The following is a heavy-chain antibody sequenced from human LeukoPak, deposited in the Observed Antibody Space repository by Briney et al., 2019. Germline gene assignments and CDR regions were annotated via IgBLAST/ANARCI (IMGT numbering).Heavy chain of an antibody. Sequence: GGSLRLSCAASGFTFSSYSMNWVRQAPGNGLEWVSSIRSSSSYIYYADSLKGRFTISRDNAKNSLYLQMNSLRAEDTAVYYCARDLMGIAYRGAFYYWGQGTLVTVSS. CDR3: ARDLMGIAYRGAFYY. D-gene: IGHD6-13*01. J-gene: IGHJ4*02. CDR1: GFTFSSYS. CDR2: IRSSSSYI. V-gene: IGHV3-21*04.